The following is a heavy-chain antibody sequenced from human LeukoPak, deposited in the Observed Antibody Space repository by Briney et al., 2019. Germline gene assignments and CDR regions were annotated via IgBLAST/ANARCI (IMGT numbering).Heavy chain of an antibody. D-gene: IGHD5-18*01. CDR2: TYYRSKWFN. J-gene: IGHJ4*02. V-gene: IGHV6-1*01. CDR1: GDSVSTNSAA. CDR3: ARGVGYSYGTHYFDY. Sequence: PSQTLSLTCAISGDSVSTNSAAWHWIRLSPSRGLEWLGRTYYRSKWFNDYAVFVKSRITINPDTPKNQFSLQLNSVTPEDTAVYYCARGVGYSYGTHYFDYWGQGTLVTVPS.